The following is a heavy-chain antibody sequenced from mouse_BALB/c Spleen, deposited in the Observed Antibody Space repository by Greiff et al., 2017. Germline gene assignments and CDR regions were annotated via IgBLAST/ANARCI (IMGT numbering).Heavy chain of an antibody. V-gene: IGHV1S81*02. J-gene: IGHJ4*01. CDR2: INPSNGGT. Sequence: QVQLQQPGAELVKPGASVKLSCKASGYTFTSYYMYWVKQRPGQGLEWIGGINPSNGGTNFNEKFKSKATLTVDKSSSTAYMQLSSLTSEDSAVYYCTRSDCNYYAMDYWGQGTSVTVSS. D-gene: IGHD2-1*01. CDR3: TRSDCNYYAMDY. CDR1: GYTFTSYY.